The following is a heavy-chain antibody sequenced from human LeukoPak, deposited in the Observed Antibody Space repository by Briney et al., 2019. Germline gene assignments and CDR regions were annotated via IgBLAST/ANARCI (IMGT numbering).Heavy chain of an antibody. D-gene: IGHD3-10*01. CDR3: AKGFRSKGNYYYYMDV. Sequence: GGSLRLSCAASGFTFDDYAMHWVRQAPGQGLEWVSGISWNSGSIGYADSVKGRFTISRDNAKNSLYLQMNSLRAEDTALYYCAKGFRSKGNYYYYMDVWGKGTTVTVSS. CDR2: ISWNSGSI. J-gene: IGHJ6*03. V-gene: IGHV3-9*01. CDR1: GFTFDDYA.